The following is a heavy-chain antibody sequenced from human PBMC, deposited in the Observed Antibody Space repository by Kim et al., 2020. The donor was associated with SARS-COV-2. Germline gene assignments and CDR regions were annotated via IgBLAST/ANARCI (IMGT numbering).Heavy chain of an antibody. CDR3: ARGYYDILTGQFDY. V-gene: IGHV1-69*13. CDR2: IIPIFGTA. J-gene: IGHJ4*02. CDR1: GGTFSSYA. D-gene: IGHD3-9*01. Sequence: SVKVSCKASGGTFSSYAISWVRQAPGQGLEWMGGIIPIFGTANYAQKFQGRVTITADESTSTAYMELSSLRSEDTAVYYCARGYYDILTGQFDYWGQGTLVTVSS.